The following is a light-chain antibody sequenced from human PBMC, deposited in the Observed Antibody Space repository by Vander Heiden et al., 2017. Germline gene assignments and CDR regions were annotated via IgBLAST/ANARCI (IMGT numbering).Light chain of an antibody. CDR2: AAS. CDR1: QGISSY. J-gene: IGKJ2*01. CDR3: QQRNSFPYT. V-gene: IGKV1-9*01. Sequence: TQLTQSPSFLSAAVGDRVTITCRASQGISSYLAWYQQTPGKAPKFLIYAASTSQSGVPSRFSGSGSGTEFTLTISMLQPEDFATYYCQQRNSFPYTFGQGTKLEIK.